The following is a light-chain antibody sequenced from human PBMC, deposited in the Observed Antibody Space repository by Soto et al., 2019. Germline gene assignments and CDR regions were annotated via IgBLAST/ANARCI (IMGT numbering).Light chain of an antibody. CDR3: MQALQTL. J-gene: IGKJ4*01. CDR2: LGS. CDR1: QSLLHSNGYNY. V-gene: IGKV2-28*01. Sequence: DIVMTQSPLSLPVTPGEPASISCRSSQSLLHSNGYNYLDWYLQKPGQSPQLLIYLGSNRASGVPDRFSGSGSGTDFPQKISSVEREDVGVYYYMQALQTLFGGGTKVEIK.